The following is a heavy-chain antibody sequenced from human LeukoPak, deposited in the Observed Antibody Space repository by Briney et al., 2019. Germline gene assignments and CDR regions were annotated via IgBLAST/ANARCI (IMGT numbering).Heavy chain of an antibody. Sequence: SVKVSCKASGGTFSSYAISWVRQAPGQGLEWMGGIIPIFGTANYAQKFQGRVTITADESTSTAYMELSSLRSEDTAVYYCARGGDYGDYVGYYYGMDVWGQGTTVTVSS. D-gene: IGHD4-17*01. CDR2: IIPIFGTA. J-gene: IGHJ6*02. CDR1: GGTFSSYA. CDR3: ARGGDYGDYVGYYYGMDV. V-gene: IGHV1-69*13.